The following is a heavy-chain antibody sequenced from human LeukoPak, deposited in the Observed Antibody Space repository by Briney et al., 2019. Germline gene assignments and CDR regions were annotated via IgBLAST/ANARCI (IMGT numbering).Heavy chain of an antibody. J-gene: IGHJ6*02. CDR3: ARDIMEWHYYGMDV. Sequence: GGSLRLSCAASGFTFSSHAMHWVRQAPGKGLEWVAVISYDGSNKYYADSVKGRFTISRDNSKNTLYLQMNSLRAEDTAVYYCARDIMEWHYYGMDVWGQGTTVTVSS. CDR1: GFTFSSHA. CDR2: ISYDGSNK. D-gene: IGHD1-1*01. V-gene: IGHV3-30-3*01.